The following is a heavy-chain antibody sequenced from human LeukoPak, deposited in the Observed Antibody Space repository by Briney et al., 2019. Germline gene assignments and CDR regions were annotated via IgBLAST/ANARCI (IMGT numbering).Heavy chain of an antibody. CDR2: INPNSGGT. CDR1: GYTFTGYY. J-gene: IGHJ6*03. D-gene: IGHD2-2*01. CDR3: AKEGRGCSSTSCSYYYYYYYMDV. Sequence: ASVKVSCKASGYTFTGYYMHWVRQAPGQGLEWMGWINPNSGGTNYAQKFQGRVTMTRDTSISTAYMELSRLRSDDTAVYYCAKEGRGCSSTSCSYYYYYYYMDVWGKGTTVTVSS. V-gene: IGHV1-2*02.